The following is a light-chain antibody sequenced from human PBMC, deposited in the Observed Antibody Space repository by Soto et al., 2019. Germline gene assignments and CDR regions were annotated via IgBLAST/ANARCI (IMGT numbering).Light chain of an antibody. CDR3: GSITRSSTSV. V-gene: IGLV2-14*01. Sequence: QYVLSQPASVSGSPGQSITISCTGTSSDVGGFEYVSWYQHQPGKAPKLIIYDVTKRPSGVSNRFSGSKSGNTASLTISGIQAEDEGDYYCGSITRSSTSVFGTGTKLTVL. CDR2: DVT. J-gene: IGLJ1*01. CDR1: SSDVGGFEY.